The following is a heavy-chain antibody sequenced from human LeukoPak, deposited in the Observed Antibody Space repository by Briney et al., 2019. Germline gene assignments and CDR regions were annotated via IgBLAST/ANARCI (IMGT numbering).Heavy chain of an antibody. CDR1: GYTFTSYY. Sequence: GASVKVSCKASGYTFTSYYMHWVRLAPGQGLEWMGIINPSGGSTSYAQKFQGRVTMTRDMSTSTVYMELSSLRSDDTAVYYCARWEDRGGNLDYWGQGTLVTVSS. D-gene: IGHD2-15*01. V-gene: IGHV1-46*01. J-gene: IGHJ4*02. CDR3: ARWEDRGGNLDY. CDR2: INPSGGST.